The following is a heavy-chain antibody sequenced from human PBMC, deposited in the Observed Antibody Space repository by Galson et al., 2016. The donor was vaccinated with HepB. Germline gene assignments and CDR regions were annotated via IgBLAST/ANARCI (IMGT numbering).Heavy chain of an antibody. Sequence: ETLSLTCTVSGGSISSTYHYWGWVRQPPGKGLEYIGSIYYSGTTYHNPSLKTRVTIFVDTSKNQFYLRLSAVAAAETGVYYCARHLFSSGPPSPFHYFGMVVWCPGTTVTVAS. D-gene: IGHD3-22*01. CDR3: ARHLFSSGPPSPFHYFGMVV. J-gene: IGHJ6*02. CDR1: GGSISSTYHY. CDR2: IYYSGTT. V-gene: IGHV4-39*01.